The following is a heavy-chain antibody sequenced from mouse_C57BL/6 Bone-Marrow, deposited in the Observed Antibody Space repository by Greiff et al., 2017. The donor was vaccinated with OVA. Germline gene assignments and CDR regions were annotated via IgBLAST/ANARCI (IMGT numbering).Heavy chain of an antibody. CDR1: GFTFSSYA. J-gene: IGHJ2*01. CDR2: ISDGGSYT. D-gene: IGHD4-1*01. V-gene: IGHV5-4*01. Sequence: EVKLMESGGGLVKPGGSLKLSCAASGFTFSSYAMSWVRQTPETRLEWVAPISDGGSYTYYPDNVKGRFTISRDNAKNNLYLQMSHLKSEDTAMYYCARELGRDYYFDYWGQGTTRTVSS. CDR3: ARELGRDYYFDY.